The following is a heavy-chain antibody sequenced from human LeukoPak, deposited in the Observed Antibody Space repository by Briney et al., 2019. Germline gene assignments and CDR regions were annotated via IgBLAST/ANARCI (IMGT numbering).Heavy chain of an antibody. Sequence: SETLSLTCTVSGGSISSYYWSWIRQPPGKGLEWIGYIYYSGSTNYKSSLKSRVTISVDTSKNQFSLKLSSVTAADTAVYYCARSDSSGWPNYYYYYMDVWGKGTTVTVSS. D-gene: IGHD6-19*01. CDR1: GGSISSYY. J-gene: IGHJ6*03. CDR3: ARSDSSGWPNYYYYYMDV. V-gene: IGHV4-59*01. CDR2: IYYSGST.